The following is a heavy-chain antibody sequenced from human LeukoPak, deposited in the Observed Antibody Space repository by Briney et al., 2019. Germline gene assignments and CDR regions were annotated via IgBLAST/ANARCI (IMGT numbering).Heavy chain of an antibody. V-gene: IGHV3-73*01. CDR3: ARWGFTVTTPHYYYYMDV. CDR2: IRSNANDYAT. Sequence: LTGGSLRLSCAASGFSFSGSAIHWVRQASGKGLEWVGRIRSNANDYATAYAASVKGRFTISRDDSKNTAYLQMNSLRAEDTAVYYCARWGFTVTTPHYYYYMDVRGKGTTVTISS. D-gene: IGHD4-17*01. J-gene: IGHJ6*03. CDR1: GFSFSGSA.